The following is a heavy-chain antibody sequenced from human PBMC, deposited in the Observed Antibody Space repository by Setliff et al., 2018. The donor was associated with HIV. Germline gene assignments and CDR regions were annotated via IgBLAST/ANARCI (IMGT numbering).Heavy chain of an antibody. CDR3: ARDIYDSGWFTLEY. J-gene: IGHJ4*02. D-gene: IGHD6-19*01. CDR2: ITPSDSYT. CDR1: GYIFTSHK. V-gene: IGHV1-46*01. Sequence: SVKVSCKASGYIFTSHKIHWVRQAPGQGLEWMGIITPSDSYTAYAQKFQGRVTMTRDTSTSTVYMELSSLRSDDTAVYYCARDIYDSGWFTLEYWGQGTLVTVSS.